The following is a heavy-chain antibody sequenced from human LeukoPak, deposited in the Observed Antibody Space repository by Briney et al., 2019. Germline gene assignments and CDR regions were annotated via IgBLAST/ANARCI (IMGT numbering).Heavy chain of an antibody. V-gene: IGHV3-23*01. D-gene: IGHD3-22*01. Sequence: GGSLRLSCAASGFTFSSYAMSWVRQAPGQGLEWVSAISVSGGSTYYADSVKGRFTISRDNSKNTLYLQMNSLRAEDTAVYYCASPFWLTRYDSSGYYYWGQGTLVTVSS. CDR2: ISVSGGST. CDR3: ASPFWLTRYDSSGYYY. J-gene: IGHJ4*02. CDR1: GFTFSSYA.